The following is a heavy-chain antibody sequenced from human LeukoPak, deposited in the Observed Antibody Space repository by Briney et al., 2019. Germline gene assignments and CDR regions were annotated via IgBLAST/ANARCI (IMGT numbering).Heavy chain of an antibody. CDR2: IYHSGST. D-gene: IGHD4-17*01. CDR3: ARTYGDQPWSYWFDP. J-gene: IGHJ5*02. Sequence: SETLSLTCAVSGGSISSSNWWSWVRQPPGKGLEWIGEIYHSGSTNYNPSLKSRVTISVDKSKNQFSLKLSSVTAADTAVYYCARTYGDQPWSYWFDPGGQGTLVTVSS. V-gene: IGHV4-4*02. CDR1: GGSISSSNW.